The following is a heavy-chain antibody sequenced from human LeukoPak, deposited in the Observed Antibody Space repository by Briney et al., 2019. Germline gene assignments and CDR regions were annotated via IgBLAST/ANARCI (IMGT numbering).Heavy chain of an antibody. Sequence: ASVTVSFKSSVYTFTFYYMHWVRQAPGQGREGMGWINTNSGGTNYAHKFQGRVTMTRDTSISTAYMELSRLRSDDTAVYYCARDSWDGEMATILGYWGQGTLVTVSS. CDR1: VYTFTFYY. V-gene: IGHV1-2*07. CDR3: ARDSWDGEMATILGY. J-gene: IGHJ4*02. CDR2: INTNSGGT. D-gene: IGHD5-24*01.